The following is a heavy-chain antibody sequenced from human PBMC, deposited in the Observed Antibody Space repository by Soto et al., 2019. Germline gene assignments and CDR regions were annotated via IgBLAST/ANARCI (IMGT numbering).Heavy chain of an antibody. V-gene: IGHV1-18*01. CDR1: GYTFTSYG. CDR3: ARVVLLWFGELVKRGAFDI. D-gene: IGHD3-10*01. CDR2: ISAYNGNT. Sequence: ASVKVSCKASGYTFTSYGISWVRQAPGQGLEWMGWISAYNGNTNYAQKLQGRVTMTTDTSTSTAYMELRSLRSDDTAVYYCARVVLLWFGELVKRGAFDIWGQGTMVTVSS. J-gene: IGHJ3*02.